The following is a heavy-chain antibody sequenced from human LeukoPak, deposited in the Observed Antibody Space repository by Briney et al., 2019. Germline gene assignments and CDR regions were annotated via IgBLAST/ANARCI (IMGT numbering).Heavy chain of an antibody. CDR2: ISSTIDRT. CDR1: GFTFSDYA. D-gene: IGHD3-16*02. CDR3: AKEGGYDYVSGSLRSTPFFFDY. Sequence: GGSLRLSCEASGFTFSDYAMSWVRQAPGKGLEWVSTISSTIDRTYYADSVKGRFTISRDNSKNTLYLQMSSLRAEDTAVYYCAKEGGYDYVSGSLRSTPFFFDYWGQGTLVTVSS. V-gene: IGHV3-23*01. J-gene: IGHJ4*02.